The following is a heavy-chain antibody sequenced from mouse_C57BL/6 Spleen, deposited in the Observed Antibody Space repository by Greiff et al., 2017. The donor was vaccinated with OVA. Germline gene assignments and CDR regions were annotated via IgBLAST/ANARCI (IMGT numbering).Heavy chain of an antibody. Sequence: EVKLVESEGGLVQPGSSMKLSCTASGFTFSDYYMAWVRQVPEKGLEWVANINYDGSSTYYLDSLKSRFIISRDNAKNILYLQMSSLKSEDTATYYCARDGYYEGFAYWGQGTLVTVSA. D-gene: IGHD2-3*01. CDR1: GFTFSDYY. CDR2: INYDGSST. V-gene: IGHV5-16*01. J-gene: IGHJ3*01. CDR3: ARDGYYEGFAY.